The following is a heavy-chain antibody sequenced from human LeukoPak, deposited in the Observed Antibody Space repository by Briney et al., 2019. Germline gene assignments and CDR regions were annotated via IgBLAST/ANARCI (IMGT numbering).Heavy chain of an antibody. Sequence: GESLKISCKGSGCSFTSYWIGGVRQVPGKGLEGMGIIYPGDSDTRSSPSFQGQVTISADKSISTAYLQWSSLKASDTAMYFCVRVAKVLPNYYHYYMVVWGLGTAVTVSS. CDR3: VRVAKVLPNYYHYYMVV. D-gene: IGHD5-24*01. CDR2: IYPGDSDT. V-gene: IGHV5-51*01. CDR1: GCSFTSYW. J-gene: IGHJ6*03.